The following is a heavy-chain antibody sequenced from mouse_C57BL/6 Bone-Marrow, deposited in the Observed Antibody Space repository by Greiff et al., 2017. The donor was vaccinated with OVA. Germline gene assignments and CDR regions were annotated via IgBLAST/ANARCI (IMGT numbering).Heavy chain of an antibody. Sequence: QVTLKVSGPGILQPSPTLSLSCSFSGFSLSTFGMGVGWIRQPSGKGLEWLAHIWWDDDKYYNPALESRPTIFKDTSKNQVFLKIANVDTADTATDYCARITTVVATEAMDYWGQGTSVTVSS. D-gene: IGHD1-1*01. CDR3: ARITTVVATEAMDY. V-gene: IGHV8-8*01. CDR1: GFSLSTFGMG. J-gene: IGHJ4*01. CDR2: IWWDDDK.